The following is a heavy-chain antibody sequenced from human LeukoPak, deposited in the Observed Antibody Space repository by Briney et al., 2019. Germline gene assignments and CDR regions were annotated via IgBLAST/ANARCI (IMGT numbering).Heavy chain of an antibody. CDR2: INHSGST. CDR1: GGSFSGYY. Sequence: SETLSLTCAVYGGSFSGYYWSWIRQPPGKGLEWIGEINHSGSTNYNPSLKSRVTISVDTSKNQFSLKLSSVTAADTAVYYCARQAVATALAWFDPWGQGTLVTVSS. J-gene: IGHJ5*02. D-gene: IGHD6-19*01. V-gene: IGHV4-34*01. CDR3: ARQAVATALAWFDP.